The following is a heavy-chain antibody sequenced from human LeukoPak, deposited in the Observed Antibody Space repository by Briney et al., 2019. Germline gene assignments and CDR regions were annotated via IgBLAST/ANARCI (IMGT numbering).Heavy chain of an antibody. CDR3: ARLLWFGKYYFDY. V-gene: IGHV4-38-2*01. CDR1: GYSIGSGYY. CDR2: IYHSGTT. Sequence: SETLSLTCAVSGYSIGSGYYWGWIRQPPGKGLEWIGIIYHSGTTYSNPSLRSRVTISVDTSKNQFSLKLSSVTAADTAIYYCARLLWFGKYYFDYWGQGTLVTVSS. D-gene: IGHD3-10*01. J-gene: IGHJ4*02.